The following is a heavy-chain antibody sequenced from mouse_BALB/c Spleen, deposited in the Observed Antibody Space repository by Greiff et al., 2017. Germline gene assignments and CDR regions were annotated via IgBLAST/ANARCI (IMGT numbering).Heavy chain of an antibody. V-gene: IGHV3-8*02. CDR2: ISYSGST. CDR3: ARRNYDLYYAMDY. CDR1: GDSITSGY. D-gene: IGHD2-4*01. Sequence: EVQLQESGPSLVKPSQTLSLTCSVTGDSITSGYWNWVRKFPGNKLEYMGYISYSGSTYYNPSLKSRISITRDTSKNQYYLQLNSVTTEDTATYYCARRNYDLYYAMDYWGQGTSVTVSS. J-gene: IGHJ4*01.